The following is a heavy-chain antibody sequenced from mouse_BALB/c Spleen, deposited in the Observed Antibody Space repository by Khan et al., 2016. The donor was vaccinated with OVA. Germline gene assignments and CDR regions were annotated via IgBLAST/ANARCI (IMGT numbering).Heavy chain of an antibody. V-gene: IGHV2-9*02. CDR3: ARNREPDYFDY. Sequence: VQLQESGPGLVAPSQSLSITCTVSGFSLTNYGVHWVRQPPGKGLEWLGVIWTGGSTNYNSALMSRLSISKDNSKSQVFLKMNSLQTDDTARYFCARNREPDYFDYWGQGTTLTVSS. CDR1: GFSLTNYG. J-gene: IGHJ2*01. CDR2: IWTGGST.